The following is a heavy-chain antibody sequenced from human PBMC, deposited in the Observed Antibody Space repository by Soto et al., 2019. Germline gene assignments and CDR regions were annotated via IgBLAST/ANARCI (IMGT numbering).Heavy chain of an antibody. Sequence: QVQLVESGGGVVQPGRSLRLSCAASGFTFSSYGMMWVRQAPGKGLECVSGIYGNGGGIEYADSVKGRFTISRDNSKNTVYLQMTDLRADDTAVYYCAKDAVYNDGLWLMDHWGQGTQVTVSS. J-gene: IGHJ4*02. CDR3: AKDAVYNDGLWLMDH. V-gene: IGHV3-NL1*01. CDR2: IYGNGGGI. CDR1: GFTFSSYG. D-gene: IGHD2-21*01.